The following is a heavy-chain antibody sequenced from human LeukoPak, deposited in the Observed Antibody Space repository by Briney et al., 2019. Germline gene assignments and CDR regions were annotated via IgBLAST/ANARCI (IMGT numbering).Heavy chain of an antibody. CDR1: GGSFSGYY. CDR2: INHSGST. J-gene: IGHJ6*02. Sequence: SETLSLTCAVYGGSFSGYYWSWVRQPPGKGLEWIGEINHSGSTNYNPSLKSRVTISVDTSKNQFSLKLSSVTAADTAVYYCARVPAAPRLYMDVWGQGTTVIVSS. D-gene: IGHD2-2*01. CDR3: ARVPAAPRLYMDV. V-gene: IGHV4-34*01.